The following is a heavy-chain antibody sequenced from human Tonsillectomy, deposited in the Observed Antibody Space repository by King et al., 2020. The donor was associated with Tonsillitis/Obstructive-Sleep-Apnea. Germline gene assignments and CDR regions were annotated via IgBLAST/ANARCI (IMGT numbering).Heavy chain of an antibody. CDR1: GYRFISYW. V-gene: IGHV5-51*03. D-gene: IGHD2-2*01. CDR2: IYPGDSDT. Sequence: VQLVQSGAEVKKSGESLKISCKGSGYRFISYWIAWVRQMPGKGLEWLGIIYPGDSDTRYSPSFQGQVTISADKSISTAYLQGRSLKASDTAMYYWARLEIVVVSGAIPPGKNWFDPWGQGTLVPVSS. J-gene: IGHJ5*02. CDR3: ARLEIVVVSGAIPPGKNWFDP.